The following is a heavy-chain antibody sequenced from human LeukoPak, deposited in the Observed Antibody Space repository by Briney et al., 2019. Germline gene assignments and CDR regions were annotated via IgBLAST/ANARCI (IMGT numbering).Heavy chain of an antibody. D-gene: IGHD3-22*01. CDR2: IIPILGIA. V-gene: IGHV1-69*04. CDR1: GGTFTSYA. CDR3: ARGYYYDSSGYLDY. J-gene: IGHJ4*02. Sequence: ASVKVSCKASGGTFTSYAISWVRQAPGPGLEWMGRIIPILGIANYAQKFQGRVTITADKSTSTAYMELSSLRSEDTAVYYCARGYYYDSSGYLDYWGQGTLVTVSS.